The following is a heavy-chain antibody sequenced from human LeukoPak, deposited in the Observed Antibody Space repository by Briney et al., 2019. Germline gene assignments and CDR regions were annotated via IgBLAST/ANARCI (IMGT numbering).Heavy chain of an antibody. D-gene: IGHD6-25*01. CDR2: FYQSENT. V-gene: IGHV4-59*01. CDR3: TRDGSARSLAT. Sequence: PSETLSLTCTVFGASISNDYWCWIRQPPGKGLEWLGCFYQSENTNYSPSLKSRVTISVDTSNNQVFPRLTSVTAADTAIYYCTRDGSARSLATWGQGTLVTVSS. J-gene: IGHJ5*02. CDR1: GASISNDY.